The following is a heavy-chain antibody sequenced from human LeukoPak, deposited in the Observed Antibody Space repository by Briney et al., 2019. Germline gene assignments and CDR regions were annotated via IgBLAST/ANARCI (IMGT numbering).Heavy chain of an antibody. CDR2: TIPIFGTA. Sequence: ASVKVSCKASGGTFSSYAISWVRQAPGQGLEWMGRTIPIFGTANYAQKFQGRVTITTDESTSTAYMELSSLRSEDTAVYYCASLYGSGSYFDYWGQGTLVTVSS. CDR1: GGTFSSYA. J-gene: IGHJ4*02. CDR3: ASLYGSGSYFDY. V-gene: IGHV1-69*05. D-gene: IGHD3-10*01.